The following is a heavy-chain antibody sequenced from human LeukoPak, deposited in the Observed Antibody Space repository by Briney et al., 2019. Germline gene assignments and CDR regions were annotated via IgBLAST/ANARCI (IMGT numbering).Heavy chain of an antibody. Sequence: GGSLRLSCAASGFTFSSYAMSWVRQAPGKGLEWVSAISGSGGSTYYADSVKGRFTISRDNAKNSLYLQMNSLRGEDTAVYYCARDGQVVVAATDYWGQGTLVTVSS. V-gene: IGHV3-23*01. CDR3: ARDGQVVVAATDY. CDR2: ISGSGGST. J-gene: IGHJ4*02. D-gene: IGHD2-2*01. CDR1: GFTFSSYA.